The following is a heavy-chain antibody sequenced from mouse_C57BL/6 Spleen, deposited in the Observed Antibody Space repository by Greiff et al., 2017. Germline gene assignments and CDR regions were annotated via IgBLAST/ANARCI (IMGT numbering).Heavy chain of an antibody. Sequence: EVQLQQSGPVLVKPGASVKMSCKASGYTFTDYYMNWVKQSHGKSLEWIGVINPYNGGTSYNQKFKGKATLTVDKSSSTAYMELNSLTSEDSAVYYCARAIGGGAMDYWGQGTSVTVSS. V-gene: IGHV1-19*01. J-gene: IGHJ4*01. CDR1: GYTFTDYY. CDR2: INPYNGGT. CDR3: ARAIGGGAMDY. D-gene: IGHD1-1*02.